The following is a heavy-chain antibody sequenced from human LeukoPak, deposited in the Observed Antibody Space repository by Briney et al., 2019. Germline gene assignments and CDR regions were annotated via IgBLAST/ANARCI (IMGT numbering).Heavy chain of an antibody. J-gene: IGHJ3*02. CDR3: GILAAAVDAFDI. CDR1: GGTFSSYA. CDR2: IIPILGIA. V-gene: IGHV1-69*04. D-gene: IGHD6-13*01. Sequence: SVKVSCKASGGTFSSYAISWVRQAPGQGLEWMGRIIPILGIANYAQKFQGRVTITADKPTSTAYMELSSLRSEDTAVYYCGILAAAVDAFDIWGQGTMVTVSS.